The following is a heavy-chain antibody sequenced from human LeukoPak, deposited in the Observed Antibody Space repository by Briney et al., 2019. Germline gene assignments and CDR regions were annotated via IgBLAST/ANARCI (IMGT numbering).Heavy chain of an antibody. J-gene: IGHJ4*02. CDR1: GGSISSSGYY. CDR2: IYYSGST. CDR3: ARSPQYCSGGSCYLLTPGLDY. D-gene: IGHD2-15*01. V-gene: IGHV4-39*07. Sequence: SETLSLTCTVSGGSISSSGYYWGWIRQPPGKGLEWIGSIYYSGSTYYNPSLKSRVTVSVDTSKNQFSLKLSSVTAADTAVYYCARSPQYCSGGSCYLLTPGLDYWGQGTLVTVSS.